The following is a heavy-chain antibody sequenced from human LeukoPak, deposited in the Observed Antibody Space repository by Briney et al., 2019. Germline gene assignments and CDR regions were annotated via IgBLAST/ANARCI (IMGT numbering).Heavy chain of an antibody. CDR2: INPNSGGT. CDR1: GYTFTGYY. CDR3: ARGSYYSGSGSYHFDY. J-gene: IGHJ4*02. D-gene: IGHD3-10*01. V-gene: IGHV1-2*02. Sequence: RASVKVSCKASGYTFTGYYMHWVRQAPGQGLEWMGWINPNSGGTNYAQKFQGRLTMTRDTSTSTLYMELSSLRSEDTAVYYCARGSYYSGSGSYHFDYWGQGTLVTVSS.